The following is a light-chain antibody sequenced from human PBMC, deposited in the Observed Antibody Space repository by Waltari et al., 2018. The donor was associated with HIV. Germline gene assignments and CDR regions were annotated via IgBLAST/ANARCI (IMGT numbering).Light chain of an antibody. CDR1: ALAKKF. Sequence: SNELTQPPSVSVSPGQPARITCSGDALAKKFAYWYQQKSGQAPVLVIFDDSKRPSGIPERFSGSNSGTMATLTISGAQVEDEGDYYCYSTDSSGYPRGVFGTGTKVIVL. V-gene: IGLV3-10*01. CDR3: YSTDSSGYPRGV. J-gene: IGLJ1*01. CDR2: DDS.